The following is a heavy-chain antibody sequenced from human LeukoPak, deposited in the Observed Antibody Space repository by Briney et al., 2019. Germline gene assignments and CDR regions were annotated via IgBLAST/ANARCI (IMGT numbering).Heavy chain of an antibody. J-gene: IGHJ3*02. V-gene: IGHV1-2*02. CDR2: INPNNGGT. CDR1: GYTFTGYY. D-gene: IGHD3-3*01. Sequence: ASVKVSCKASGYTFTGYYMHWVRRAPGQGLEWMGWINPNNGGTNYAQKFQGRVTMTRDTSISTAYMELSRLRSDDTAVYYCARGRITIFGVVIKEKHDAFDIWGQGTTVTVSS. CDR3: ARGRITIFGVVIKEKHDAFDI.